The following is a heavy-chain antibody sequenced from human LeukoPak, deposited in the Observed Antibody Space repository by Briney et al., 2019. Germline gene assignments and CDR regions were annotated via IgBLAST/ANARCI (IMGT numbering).Heavy chain of an antibody. V-gene: IGHV5-10-1*01. CDR2: IDPSDSYT. CDR1: GYSFTSYW. CDR3: ARLTWDIVVVPADNWFDP. D-gene: IGHD2-2*01. Sequence: GESLKISCKGSGYSFTSYWISWVCQMPGKGLEWMGRIDPSDSYTNYSPSFQGHVTISADKSISTAYLQWSSLKASDTAMYYCARLTWDIVVVPADNWFDPWGQGTLVTVSS. J-gene: IGHJ5*02.